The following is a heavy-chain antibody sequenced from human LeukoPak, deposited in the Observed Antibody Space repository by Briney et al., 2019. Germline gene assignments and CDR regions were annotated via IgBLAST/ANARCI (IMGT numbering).Heavy chain of an antibody. CDR3: AKGDTSAWSGPADY. V-gene: IGHV3-23*01. Sequence: GGSLRLSCAATGFTFSLYSMNWVRQAPGKGLEWVSAFSGSGGSTYYADSVKGRFTIFRDDSKNTLYLQMNSLRAEDTAVYYCAKGDTSAWSGPADYWGQGTLVTVSS. CDR1: GFTFSLYS. J-gene: IGHJ4*02. CDR2: FSGSGGST. D-gene: IGHD6-19*01.